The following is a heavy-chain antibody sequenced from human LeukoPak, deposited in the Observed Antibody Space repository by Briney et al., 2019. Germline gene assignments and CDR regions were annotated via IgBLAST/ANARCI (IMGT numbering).Heavy chain of an antibody. CDR2: IYYSGST. J-gene: IGHJ4*02. CDR1: GGSISSYY. CDR3: ARHAYNYDSSFDY. Sequence: SETLSLTCTVSGGSISSYYWSWIRQPPGKGLEWIGYIYYSGSTNYNPSLKSRVTISVDTSKNQFSLKLNSVTAADTAVYYCARHAYNYDSSFDYWGQGTLVTVSS. D-gene: IGHD3-22*01. V-gene: IGHV4-59*08.